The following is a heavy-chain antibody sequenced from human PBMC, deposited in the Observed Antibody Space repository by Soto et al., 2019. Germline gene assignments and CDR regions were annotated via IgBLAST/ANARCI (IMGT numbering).Heavy chain of an antibody. Sequence: PGESLKISCKGSGYSFTSYWIGWVRQMPGKGLEWMGIIYPGDSDTRYSPSFQGQVTISADKSISTAYLQWSSLKASDTAMYYCARLPQRVWLAKVSLMGWFDPWGQGTLVTVSS. D-gene: IGHD2-8*01. V-gene: IGHV5-51*01. CDR3: ARLPQRVWLAKVSLMGWFDP. CDR1: GYSFTSYW. J-gene: IGHJ5*02. CDR2: IYPGDSDT.